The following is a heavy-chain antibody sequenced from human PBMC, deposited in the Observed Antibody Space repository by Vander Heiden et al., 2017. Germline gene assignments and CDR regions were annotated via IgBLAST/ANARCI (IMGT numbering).Heavy chain of an antibody. CDR3: ARDVGGGSSY. CDR2: MNEDGSTT. J-gene: IGHJ4*02. D-gene: IGHD2-15*01. Sequence: VQLVESGGGLVPPGGSLRLSCAASGFTSCRYGMHGVRQVPGEGRGWVSRMNEDGSTTNYADSGKGRFTISRDNAKNMLYLQMNRLRAEDTAVYYCARDVGGGSSYWGQGTLVTVSS. V-gene: IGHV3-74*01. CDR1: GFTSCRYG.